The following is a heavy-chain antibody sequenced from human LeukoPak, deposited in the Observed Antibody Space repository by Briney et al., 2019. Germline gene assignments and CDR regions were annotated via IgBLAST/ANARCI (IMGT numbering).Heavy chain of an antibody. CDR3: ERARDGSYDY. CDR2: ISSSSPTV. J-gene: IGHJ4*02. D-gene: IGHD1-26*01. V-gene: IGHV3-48*02. CDR1: GFTFISTS. Sequence: GSSLILSCAASGFTFISTSMSWVRQPPGKRLEMISYISSSSPTVHHAYSVKGRFTISRDNAKNSLYLQMNSLGDEDMAVYYCERARDGSYDYWGQGTLVTVSS.